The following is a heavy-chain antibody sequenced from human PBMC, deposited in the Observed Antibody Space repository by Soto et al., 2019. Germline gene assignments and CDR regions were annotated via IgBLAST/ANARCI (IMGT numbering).Heavy chain of an antibody. D-gene: IGHD3-10*01. CDR1: GFSLNNGGVG. J-gene: IGHJ6*02. CDR2: IYWDDDE. Sequence: ITLKESGPTLVKPTQTLTLTCTFSGFSLNNGGVGVGWVRQPRGNAMEWLALIYWDDDERYRPSLRSRLNITKDTINNQVVLTMTNMDPEDTATYYCVRNWRYYGGDYYYGMDAWGQGTTVTVSS. V-gene: IGHV2-5*02. CDR3: VRNWRYYGGDYYYGMDA.